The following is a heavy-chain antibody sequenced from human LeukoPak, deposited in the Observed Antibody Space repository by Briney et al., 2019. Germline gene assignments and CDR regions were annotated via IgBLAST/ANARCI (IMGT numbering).Heavy chain of an antibody. CDR3: AKGPSYDFWSSYPFFDY. V-gene: IGHV3-23*01. Sequence: GGSLRLSCAASGFTFSSSGMYWVRQTPGKGLEWVSSLTGSGDTTYYADSVKGRVTIFRDNSKNTLYLQMDSLRAEDTALYYCAKGPSYDFWSSYPFFDYWGQGSLVTVSS. J-gene: IGHJ4*02. CDR1: GFTFSSSG. D-gene: IGHD3-3*01. CDR2: LTGSGDTT.